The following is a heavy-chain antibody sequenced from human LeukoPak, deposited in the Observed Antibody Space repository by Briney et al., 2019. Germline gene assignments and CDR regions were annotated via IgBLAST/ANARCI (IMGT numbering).Heavy chain of an antibody. CDR1: GGSISSYY. V-gene: IGHV4-59*01. J-gene: IGHJ6*03. D-gene: IGHD4-17*01. Sequence: SETLSLTCTVSGGSISSYYWSWIRQPPGKGLEWIGYIYYSGSTNYNPSLKSRVTISVDTSKNQFSLKLSSVTAADTAVYYCARDRGDYEDYYYYYMDVWGKGTTVTVSS. CDR3: ARDRGDYEDYYYYYMDV. CDR2: IYYSGST.